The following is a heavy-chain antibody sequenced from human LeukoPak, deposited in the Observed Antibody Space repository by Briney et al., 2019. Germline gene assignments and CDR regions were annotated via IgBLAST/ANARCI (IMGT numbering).Heavy chain of an antibody. Sequence: ASVKVSCKASGYTFTSYYMHWVRQAPGQGLEWMGIINPSGGSTTYAQKFQGRVTMTRDMSTSTAYMGLSSLRSEDTAVYYCARPKNYDSSGSDAFDIWGQGTMVTVSS. J-gene: IGHJ3*02. CDR3: ARPKNYDSSGSDAFDI. CDR1: GYTFTSYY. V-gene: IGHV1-46*01. CDR2: INPSGGST. D-gene: IGHD3-22*01.